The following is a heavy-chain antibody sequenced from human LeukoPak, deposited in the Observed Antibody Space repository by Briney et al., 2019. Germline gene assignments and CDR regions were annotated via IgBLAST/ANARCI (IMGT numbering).Heavy chain of an antibody. CDR2: IGTSSSII. CDR1: GFTFSSYS. D-gene: IGHD3-10*01. Sequence: PGGSLRLSCAASGFTFSSYSMNWVRQTPGKGLEWVSYIGTSSSIIYYADSVKGRFTISRDNAKNSLYLQMNSLRDEDTAVYFCARGYLEDYWGQGTLVTVSS. CDR3: ARGYLEDY. V-gene: IGHV3-48*02. J-gene: IGHJ4*02.